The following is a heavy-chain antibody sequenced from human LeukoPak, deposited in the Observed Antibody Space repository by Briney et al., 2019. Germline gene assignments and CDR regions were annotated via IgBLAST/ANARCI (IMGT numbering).Heavy chain of an antibody. J-gene: IGHJ4*02. CDR3: ARSLDY. V-gene: IGHV3-7*03. Sequence: GGSLRLSCAAPGFTFSNSGMNWVRQAPGKGLEWVANINKDGSEKYYVDSVKGRFTISRDNAKNSLYLQMNNLRAEDTAVLYCARSLDYWGQGTLVTVSS. CDR2: INKDGSEK. CDR1: GFTFSNSG.